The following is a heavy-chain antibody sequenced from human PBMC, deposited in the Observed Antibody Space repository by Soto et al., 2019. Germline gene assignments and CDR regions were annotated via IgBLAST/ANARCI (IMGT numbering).Heavy chain of an antibody. Sequence: QVQLQESGPGLVKPSGTLSLTCAVSGDSIRSDKWWSWVRQPPGKGLEWIGEVHHSGNSNYNPSLKXRXTXSXXKPKNQFSLNLSSVTDADTAVYYCARGERQQQRDYWGQGTLVTVSS. CDR2: VHHSGNS. D-gene: IGHD6-25*01. J-gene: IGHJ4*02. CDR3: ARGERQQQRDY. CDR1: GDSIRSDKW. V-gene: IGHV4-4*02.